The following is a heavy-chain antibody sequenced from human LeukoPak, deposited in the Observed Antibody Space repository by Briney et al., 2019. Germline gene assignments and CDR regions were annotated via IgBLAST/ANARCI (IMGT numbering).Heavy chain of an antibody. CDR3: ARGRGYCSSTSCLRYNWFDP. J-gene: IGHJ5*02. D-gene: IGHD2-2*01. V-gene: IGHV3-13*01. CDR2: IGTAGDT. Sequence: GGSLRLSCAASGFTFSSYDMHWVRQATGKGLEWVSAIGTAGDTYYPGSVKGRFTISKENAKNSLYLQMNSLRAGDTAVYYCARGRGYCSSTSCLRYNWFDPWGQGTLVTVSS. CDR1: GFTFSSYD.